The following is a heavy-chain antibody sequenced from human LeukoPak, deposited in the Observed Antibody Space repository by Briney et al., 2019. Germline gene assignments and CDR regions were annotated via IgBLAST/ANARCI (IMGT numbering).Heavy chain of an antibody. J-gene: IGHJ4*02. D-gene: IGHD4-17*01. CDR3: AKEGSLAVTKAFDY. Sequence: GGSLRLSCAASGFTFSNYAMHWVRQAPGKGLEWVAVTSYDGINKYFADSVKGRFTISRDNSKNTLYLQMNSLRAEDTAVYYCAKEGSLAVTKAFDYWGQGTLVTVSS. CDR2: TSYDGINK. CDR1: GFTFSNYA. V-gene: IGHV3-30-3*01.